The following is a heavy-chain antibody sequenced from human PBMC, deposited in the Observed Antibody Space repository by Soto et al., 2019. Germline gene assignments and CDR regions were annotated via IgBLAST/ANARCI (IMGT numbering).Heavy chain of an antibody. V-gene: IGHV3-30*18. CDR2: ISYDGSNK. D-gene: IGHD3-3*01. CDR3: AKAFGITIFGVPWGFDY. J-gene: IGHJ4*02. Sequence: GGSLRLSCAASGFTFSSYGMHWVRQAPGKGLEWVAVISYDGSNKYYADSVKGRFTISRDNSKNTLYLQMNSLRAEDTAVYYCAKAFGITIFGVPWGFDYWGQGTLVTVSS. CDR1: GFTFSSYG.